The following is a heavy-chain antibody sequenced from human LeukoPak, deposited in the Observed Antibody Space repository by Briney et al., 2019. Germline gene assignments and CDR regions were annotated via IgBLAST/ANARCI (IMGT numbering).Heavy chain of an antibody. CDR2: IYYSGST. Sequence: SETLSLTCTVSGGSTSSYYWSWIRQPPGKGLEWIGYIYYSGSTNYNPSLKSRVTISVDTSKNQFSLKLSSVTAADTAVYYCARGVRREVATTYYFVYWGQGTLVTVSS. D-gene: IGHD5-24*01. CDR3: ARGVRREVATTYYFVY. CDR1: GGSTSSYY. J-gene: IGHJ4*01. V-gene: IGHV4-59*01.